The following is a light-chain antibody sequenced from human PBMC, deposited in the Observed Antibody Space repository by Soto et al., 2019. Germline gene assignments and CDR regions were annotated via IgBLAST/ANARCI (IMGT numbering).Light chain of an antibody. J-gene: IGKJ4*01. CDR3: QQSSSTPQT. CDR2: VAS. Sequence: DIQMIQSPSSLSAPVGDRVTITCRASQSIGNYLSWYQQKPGKAPKLLINVASTLQSGVPSRFSGSGSGTDFTLAISSLQPEDFATYYCQQSSSTPQTFGGGTRVEIK. CDR1: QSIGNY. V-gene: IGKV1-39*01.